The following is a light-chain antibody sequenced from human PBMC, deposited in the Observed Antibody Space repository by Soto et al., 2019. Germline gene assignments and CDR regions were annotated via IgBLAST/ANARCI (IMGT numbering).Light chain of an antibody. J-gene: IGKJ4*01. Sequence: EIVLTQSPATLSLSPGERATLSCRASQSIRNYLAWYQQKPGQAPRLLIYDASNRATGIPARFSGSGSGTDFILTTSSLEPEDSGVYYCQQRNDWVIFGGGTKVEIK. V-gene: IGKV3-11*01. CDR1: QSIRNY. CDR3: QQRNDWVI. CDR2: DAS.